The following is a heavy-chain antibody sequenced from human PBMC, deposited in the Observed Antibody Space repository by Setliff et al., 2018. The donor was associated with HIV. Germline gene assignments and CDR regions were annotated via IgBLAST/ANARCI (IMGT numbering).Heavy chain of an antibody. Sequence: ASVKVSCKASGYTFTSYYMHWVRQAPGQGLEWTGIINPSGGSTSYAQKFQGRVTMTRDTSTSTVDMELSSLRSEDTAVYYCARSDADAFEIWGQGTMVTVSS. V-gene: IGHV1-46*01. CDR1: GYTFTSYY. CDR2: INPSGGST. D-gene: IGHD2-21*02. J-gene: IGHJ3*02. CDR3: ARSDADAFEI.